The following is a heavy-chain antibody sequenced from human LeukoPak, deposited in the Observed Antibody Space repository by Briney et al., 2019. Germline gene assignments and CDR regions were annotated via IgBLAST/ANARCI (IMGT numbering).Heavy chain of an antibody. Sequence: SETLSLTCAVYGGTFSGYYWSWIRQPAGKGLEWIARIYSSGSTNYNPSLKSRVTMSVDTSKNQFSLNLSSVTAADTAFYYCARGRGESGTAYWTHFDYWRQGTLVTVSS. CDR3: ARGRGESGTAYWTHFDY. V-gene: IGHV4-59*10. D-gene: IGHD1-26*01. CDR1: GGTFSGYY. CDR2: IYSSGST. J-gene: IGHJ4*02.